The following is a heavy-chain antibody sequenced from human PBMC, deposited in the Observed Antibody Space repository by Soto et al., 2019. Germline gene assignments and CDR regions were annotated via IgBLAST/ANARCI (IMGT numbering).Heavy chain of an antibody. CDR2: ISGSGGST. CDR3: AKAQTNLVEYQLPHDAFDI. D-gene: IGHD2-2*01. J-gene: IGHJ3*02. V-gene: IGHV3-23*01. CDR1: GFTFSSYA. Sequence: GGSLRLSCAASGFTFSSYAMSWVRQAPGKGLEWVSAISGSGGSTYYADSVKGRFTISRDNSKNTLYLQMNSLRAEDTAVYYYAKAQTNLVEYQLPHDAFDIWGQGTMVTVSS.